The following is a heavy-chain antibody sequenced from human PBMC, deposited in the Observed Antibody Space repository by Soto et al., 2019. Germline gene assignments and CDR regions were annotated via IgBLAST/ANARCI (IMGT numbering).Heavy chain of an antibody. CDR3: ARRPPRGTIYYYYYGMDV. D-gene: IGHD2-2*01. J-gene: IGHJ6*02. CDR1: GWSFSGYY. CDR2: IDHSGST. Sequence: PSETLSLSCAFDGWSFSGYYWKWIRQPPGKGLEWIGEIDHSGSTDYNPSLKSRVTITVDPSKNQFSLKLSSVTAADTAVYYCARRPPRGTIYYYYYGMDVWGQGTTVT. V-gene: IGHV4-34*01.